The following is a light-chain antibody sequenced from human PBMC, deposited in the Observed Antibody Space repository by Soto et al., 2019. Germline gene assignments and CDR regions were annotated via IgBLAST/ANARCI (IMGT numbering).Light chain of an antibody. J-gene: IGKJ5*01. CDR1: QSVSSY. CDR2: DAS. V-gene: IGKV3-11*01. Sequence: IVLSQSPATLSLSLGERATLSCRASQSVSSYLAWYQQKPGQAPRLLIYDASNRATGIPVRFSGSGSGTDFTLTISSLEPEDFALYYCQQRNNWPITFGQGTRLEIK. CDR3: QQRNNWPIT.